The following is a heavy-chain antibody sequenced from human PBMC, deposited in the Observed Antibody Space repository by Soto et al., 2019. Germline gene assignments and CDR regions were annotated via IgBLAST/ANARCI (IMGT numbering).Heavy chain of an antibody. J-gene: IGHJ6*02. Sequence: SETLSLTCTVSGGSVSSGSYYWSWVRQPPGKGLEWIGYIYYSGSTNYNPSLKSRVTISVDTSKNQFSLKLSSVTAADTAVYYCARDGSGDYDYGMDVWGQGTTVTVSS. V-gene: IGHV4-61*01. CDR2: IYYSGST. CDR3: ARDGSGDYDYGMDV. D-gene: IGHD4-17*01. CDR1: GGSVSSGSYY.